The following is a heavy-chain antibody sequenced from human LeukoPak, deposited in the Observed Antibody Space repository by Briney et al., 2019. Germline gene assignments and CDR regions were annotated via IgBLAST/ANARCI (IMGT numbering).Heavy chain of an antibody. Sequence: PSETLSLTCTVSGGSISNHYWSWIRQPPGKGLEWIGYIFYSGSTNYNPSLKSRVTISVDTSKNQLSLSLSSVTAAETAVYYCARHPPRANNGFAFDIWGQGTVVTVSS. D-gene: IGHD5-24*01. J-gene: IGHJ3*02. V-gene: IGHV4-59*08. CDR1: GGSISNHY. CDR2: IFYSGST. CDR3: ARHPPRANNGFAFDI.